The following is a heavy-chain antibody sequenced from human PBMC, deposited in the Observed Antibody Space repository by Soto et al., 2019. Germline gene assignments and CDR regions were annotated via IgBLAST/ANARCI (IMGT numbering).Heavy chain of an antibody. CDR3: ARNREFDFWTGQNWFDP. D-gene: IGHD3-3*01. J-gene: IGHJ5*02. Sequence: SETLSLTCTVSGVSISSYYWIWIRQPPGKGLEWIGNIYYGGSTNYNPSLKSRVTISLDTSKNQFSLKLISVTAADTAVYYCARNREFDFWTGQNWFDPWGQGTLVTVSS. CDR2: IYYGGST. CDR1: GVSISSYY. V-gene: IGHV4-59*12.